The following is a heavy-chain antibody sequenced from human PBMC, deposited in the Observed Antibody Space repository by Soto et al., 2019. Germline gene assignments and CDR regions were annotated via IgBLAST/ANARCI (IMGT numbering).Heavy chain of an antibody. CDR1: GGSFSGYY. CDR3: AREVYSSGSTTIDY. D-gene: IGHD6-19*01. Sequence: QVQLQQWGAGLLKPSETLSLTCAVYGGSFSGYYWSWIRQPPGKGLEWIGEINHSGSTNYNPSLKSRVTLSVDTSKNQYSLKLSSVTAADTAVYYCAREVYSSGSTTIDYWGQGTLVTVSS. V-gene: IGHV4-34*01. CDR2: INHSGST. J-gene: IGHJ4*02.